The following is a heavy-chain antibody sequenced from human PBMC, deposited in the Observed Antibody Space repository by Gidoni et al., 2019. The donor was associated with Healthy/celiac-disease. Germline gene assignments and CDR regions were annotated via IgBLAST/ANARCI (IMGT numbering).Heavy chain of an antibody. CDR1: GFTFSRSA. CDR3: ASTDTVTIDY. Sequence: EVQLLESGGGLVQPGGSLVLSCAASGFTFSRSAMSWVRLATWKGLEWVSAISGSGGSTYYADSVKGRFTISRDNSKNTRYLQMNSRRAEDTAVYYCASTDTVTIDYWGQGTLVTVSS. J-gene: IGHJ4*02. CDR2: ISGSGGST. V-gene: IGHV3-23*01. D-gene: IGHD4-17*01.